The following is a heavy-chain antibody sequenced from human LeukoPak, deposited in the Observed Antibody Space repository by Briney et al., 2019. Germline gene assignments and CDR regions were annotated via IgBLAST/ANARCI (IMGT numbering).Heavy chain of an antibody. Sequence: GGSLRLSCAASGFTFSSYAMSWVRQAPGKGLEWVSAIRGSGDRTHYADSVKGRFTISRDNSKNTLYLQMNSLRAEDTAVYYCARDCLYYYDSSGLDYWGQGTLVTVSS. CDR3: ARDCLYYYDSSGLDY. J-gene: IGHJ4*02. V-gene: IGHV3-23*01. CDR2: IRGSGDRT. D-gene: IGHD3-22*01. CDR1: GFTFSSYA.